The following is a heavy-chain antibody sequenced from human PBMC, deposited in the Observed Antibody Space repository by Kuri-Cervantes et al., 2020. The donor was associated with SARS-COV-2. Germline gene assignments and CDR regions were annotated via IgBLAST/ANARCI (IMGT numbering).Heavy chain of an antibody. CDR3: ARTLASITGTYMDV. CDR1: GGSISSSSYY. Sequence: SETLSLTCTVSGGSISSSSYYWCWIRQPPGKGLEWIGSIYYSGSTYYNPSLKSRVTISVDTSKNQFSLKLSSVTAAGTAVYYCARTLASITGTYMDVWGKGTTVTVSS. V-gene: IGHV4-39*01. J-gene: IGHJ6*03. CDR2: IYYSGST. D-gene: IGHD1-7*01.